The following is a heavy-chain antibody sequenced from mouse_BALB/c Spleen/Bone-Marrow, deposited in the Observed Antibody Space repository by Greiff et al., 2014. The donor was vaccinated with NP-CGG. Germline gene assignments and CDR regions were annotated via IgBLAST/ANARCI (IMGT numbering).Heavy chain of an antibody. D-gene: IGHD2-4*01. CDR1: GFTFSSYG. Sequence: VQLKQSGGGLVQPGGSLKLSCAASGFTFSSYGMSWGRQTPDKRLELVATINSNGGSTYYPDSVKGRFTISRDNAKNTLYLQMSSLKSEDTAMYYCAREDYDWFAYWGQGTLVTVSA. V-gene: IGHV5-6-3*01. J-gene: IGHJ3*01. CDR2: INSNGGST. CDR3: AREDYDWFAY.